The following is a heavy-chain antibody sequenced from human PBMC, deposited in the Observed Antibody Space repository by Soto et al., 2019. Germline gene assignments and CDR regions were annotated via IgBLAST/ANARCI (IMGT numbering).Heavy chain of an antibody. CDR2: IKSKTDGGTA. CDR3: STRRSS. J-gene: IGHJ4*02. D-gene: IGHD6-13*01. CDR1: VVSFSKSW. V-gene: IGHV3-15*05. Sequence: RGSLRLSCAACVVSFSKSWVSWVRQAPGKRLEWVGRIKSKTDGGTADYAAPVKGRFIISRDDSRNTVYLQMNSLKIEDTPIYFCSTRRSSRGQGTLVTVSS.